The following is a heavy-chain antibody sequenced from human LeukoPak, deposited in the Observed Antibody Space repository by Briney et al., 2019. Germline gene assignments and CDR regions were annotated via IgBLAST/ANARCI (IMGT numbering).Heavy chain of an antibody. V-gene: IGHV3-33*01. CDR3: ARDLGYGSNWFDP. CDR2: IWSDGGNK. J-gene: IGHJ5*02. CDR1: GFTSSSYG. D-gene: IGHD5-12*01. Sequence: PGGSLRLSCAASGFTSSSYGMHWVRQAPGKGLEWVAVIWSDGGNKYYADSVKGRFTISRDNSKNTLYVQMNSLRAEDTAVYYCARDLGYGSNWFDPWGQGTQVTVSS.